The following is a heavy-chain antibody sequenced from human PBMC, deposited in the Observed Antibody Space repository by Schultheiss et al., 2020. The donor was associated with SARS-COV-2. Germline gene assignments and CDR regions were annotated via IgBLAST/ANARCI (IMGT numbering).Heavy chain of an antibody. CDR1: GGSFSGYY. CDR3: AGGVRWLAFDY. D-gene: IGHD6-19*01. CDR2: IYYSGST. Sequence: SETLSLTCAVYGGSFSGYYWSWIRQPPGNGLEWIGYIYYSGSTNYNPSLKSRVTISVDTSKNQFSLKLRSVTAADTALYYCAGGVRWLAFDYWGQGTLVTVSS. V-gene: IGHV4-59*01. J-gene: IGHJ4*02.